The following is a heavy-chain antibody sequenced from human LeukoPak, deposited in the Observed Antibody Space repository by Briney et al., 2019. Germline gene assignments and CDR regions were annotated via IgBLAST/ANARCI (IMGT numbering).Heavy chain of an antibody. CDR2: IYHSGST. D-gene: IGHD3-10*01. Sequence: SETLSLTCTVSGGSISSYYWSWIRQPPGKGLEWIGYIYHSGSTYYNPSLKSRVTISVDRSKNQFSLKLSSVTAADTAVYYCARAPTDGSGSYYKPVDYWGQGTLVTVSS. CDR1: GGSISSYY. V-gene: IGHV4-59*12. J-gene: IGHJ4*02. CDR3: ARAPTDGSGSYYKPVDY.